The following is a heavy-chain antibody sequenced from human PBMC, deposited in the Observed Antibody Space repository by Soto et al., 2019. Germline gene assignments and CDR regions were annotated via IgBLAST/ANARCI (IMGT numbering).Heavy chain of an antibody. CDR1: GLTISGKKY. CDR2: LYDVDGS. V-gene: IGHV3-53*01. Sequence: DVQLVESGGGLIQPGESLRLSCAAFGLTISGKKYVAWVRQAPGKGLEWVSALYDVDGSFYAHSVTGRFTTSSDSSKTTVYLQMNDLRPDDTAVYYCATWHEREHAFDVWGQGTTVTISS. CDR3: ATWHEREHAFDV. J-gene: IGHJ3*01. D-gene: IGHD1-1*01.